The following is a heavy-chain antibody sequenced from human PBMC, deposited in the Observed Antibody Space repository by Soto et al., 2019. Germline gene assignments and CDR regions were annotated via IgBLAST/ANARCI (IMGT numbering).Heavy chain of an antibody. CDR2: IYYSGST. Sequence: SETLSLTCTVSGDSITSNSYFWAWIRQPPGKGLEWIGRIYYSGSTYYNPSLKSRVTISLDTSKNQFSLKLSSVTAADTAVYYCARHPSDFWFDPWGQGTLVTVSS. CDR3: ARHPSDFWFDP. D-gene: IGHD2-21*02. J-gene: IGHJ5*02. V-gene: IGHV4-39*01. CDR1: GDSITSNSYF.